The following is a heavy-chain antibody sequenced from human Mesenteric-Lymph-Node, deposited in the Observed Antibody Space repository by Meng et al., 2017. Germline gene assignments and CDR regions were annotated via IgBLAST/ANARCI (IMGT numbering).Heavy chain of an antibody. Sequence: GESLKISCAASGFTFSSYSMNWVRQAPGKGLEWVAVISYDGSNKYYADSVKGRFTISRDNSKNTMYLQMNSLRAEDTAVYYCARGPSDYGDYADLAKIWGQGTMVTVSS. CDR1: GFTFSSYS. D-gene: IGHD4-17*01. CDR2: ISYDGSNK. V-gene: IGHV3-30*03. J-gene: IGHJ3*02. CDR3: ARGPSDYGDYADLAKI.